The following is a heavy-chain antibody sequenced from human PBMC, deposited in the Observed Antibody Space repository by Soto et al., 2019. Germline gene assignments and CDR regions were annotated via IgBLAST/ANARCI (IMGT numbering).Heavy chain of an antibody. CDR2: IYYSGST. D-gene: IGHD5-18*01. J-gene: IGHJ3*02. CDR3: ARRYGYGTFDI. V-gene: IGHV4-61*05. CDR1: GGSISSSSYY. Sequence: SETLSLTCTVSGGSISSSSYYWGWIRQPPGKGLEWIGYIYYSGSTKYNPSLKSRVSISVDTSKNQFSLKLSSVTAADTAVYFCARRYGYGTFDIWGQGTMVTVSS.